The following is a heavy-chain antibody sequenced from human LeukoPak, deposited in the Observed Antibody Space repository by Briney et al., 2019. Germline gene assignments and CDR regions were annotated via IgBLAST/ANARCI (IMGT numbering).Heavy chain of an antibody. CDR1: GFIFSNYG. J-gene: IGHJ4*02. CDR3: AKGHGDSSGYYYFDS. V-gene: IGHV3-23*01. Sequence: GGTLRLSCAASGFIFSNYGMSWVRQAPGKGLEWVSAIRGNAGTTYYAGSVKGRFTIFRDTSKNMLYLQMNSLRVEDTAVYYCAKGHGDSSGYYYFDSWGQGTLVTVSS. CDR2: IRGNAGTT. D-gene: IGHD3-22*01.